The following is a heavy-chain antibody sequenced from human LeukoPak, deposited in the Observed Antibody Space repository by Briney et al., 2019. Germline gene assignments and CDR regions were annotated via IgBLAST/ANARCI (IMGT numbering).Heavy chain of an antibody. CDR1: GYPFTIYG. D-gene: IGHD3-3*01. V-gene: IGHV1-18*01. Sequence: ASVKVSCKASGYPFTIYGVTWVRQAPGQGLEWLGWISAYNGNTGYAQKLQGRVTMTTETSTSTAYMELRSLRSDDTAVYYCARDGKGRYDFRQNDYWGQGTLVTVSS. CDR3: ARDGKGRYDFRQNDY. CDR2: ISAYNGNT. J-gene: IGHJ4*02.